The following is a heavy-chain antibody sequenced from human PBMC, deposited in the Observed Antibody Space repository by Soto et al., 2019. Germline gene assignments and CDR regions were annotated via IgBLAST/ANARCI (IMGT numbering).Heavy chain of an antibody. CDR3: ARVEELDDAFDI. CDR1: GFTFSSHW. CDR2: INSDGSRT. V-gene: IGHV3-74*01. J-gene: IGHJ3*02. Sequence: GGSLRLSCAASGFTFSSHWMHWVRQAPGKGLVWVSRINSDGSRTSYADAVKGRFTISRDNAKKTLYLQMNSLRAEDTAVYYCARVEELDDAFDIGGKGTMFPFSS. D-gene: IGHD1-1*01.